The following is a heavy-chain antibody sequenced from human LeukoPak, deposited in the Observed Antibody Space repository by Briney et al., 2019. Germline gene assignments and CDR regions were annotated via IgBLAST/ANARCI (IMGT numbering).Heavy chain of an antibody. D-gene: IGHD6-13*01. Sequence: SETLSLTCTVSGGSISSSSYYWGWIRQPPGEGLEWIGSIYYSGSTYYNPSLKSRVTISVDTSKNQFSLKLSSVTAADTAVYYCARRAGTGYSSDYWGQGTLVTVSS. CDR2: IYYSGST. V-gene: IGHV4-39*01. CDR1: GGSISSSSYY. CDR3: ARRAGTGYSSDY. J-gene: IGHJ4*02.